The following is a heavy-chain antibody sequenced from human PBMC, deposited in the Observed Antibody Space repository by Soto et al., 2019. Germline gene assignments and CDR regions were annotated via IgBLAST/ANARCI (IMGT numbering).Heavy chain of an antibody. V-gene: IGHV4-30-4*01. J-gene: IGHJ4*02. Sequence: SETLSLTCTVSGGSISRGDYYWSWIRQPPGKGLEWIGYIYYSGSTYYNPSLKSRVTISVDTSKNQFSLKLSSVTAADTAVYYCARAGPDIVATLFDYWGKGTLVTVSS. CDR1: GGSISRGDYY. CDR3: ARAGPDIVATLFDY. CDR2: IYYSGST. D-gene: IGHD5-12*01.